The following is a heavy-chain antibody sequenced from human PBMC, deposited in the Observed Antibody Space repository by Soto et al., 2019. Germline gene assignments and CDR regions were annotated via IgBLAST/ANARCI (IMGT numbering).Heavy chain of an antibody. V-gene: IGHV1-18*01. J-gene: IGHJ4*02. CDR2: ISAYNGNT. Sequence: GASVKVSCKASGYTFTSYGISWVRQAPGQGLEWMGWISAYNGNTNYAQKLQGRVTMTTDTSTSTAYMELRSLRSDDTAVYYCARVEGDDILTGYVFDYWGQGTLVTVSS. CDR3: ARVEGDDILTGYVFDY. CDR1: GYTFTSYG. D-gene: IGHD3-9*01.